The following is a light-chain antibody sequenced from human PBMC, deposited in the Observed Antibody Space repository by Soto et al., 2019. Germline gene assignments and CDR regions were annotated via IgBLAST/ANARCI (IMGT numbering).Light chain of an antibody. CDR1: QSVSSSY. J-gene: IGKJ1*01. CDR2: GAS. Sequence: EIVFTQSPGTLSFSPGERATLSCSASQSVSSSYLAWYQQKPGQAPRLLIYGASSRATGIPDRFSGSGSGTDFTLTISRLEPEDFAVYYCQQYGSSPRTFGQGTKVDIK. CDR3: QQYGSSPRT. V-gene: IGKV3-20*01.